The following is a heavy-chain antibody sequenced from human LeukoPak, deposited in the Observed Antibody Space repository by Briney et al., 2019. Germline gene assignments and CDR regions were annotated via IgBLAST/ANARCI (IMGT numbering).Heavy chain of an antibody. V-gene: IGHV3-53*01. J-gene: IGHJ3*02. D-gene: IGHD1-26*01. Sequence: PGGSLRLSCAAPGFTVSSNCMSWVRQAPGKGLEWVSVIYSGGSTYSTDSVKGRFTISRDISKNTVSLQMNSLRAEDTAVYYCARGIVGSRGAFDIWGRGTMVTVSS. CDR2: IYSGGST. CDR3: ARGIVGSRGAFDI. CDR1: GFTVSSNC.